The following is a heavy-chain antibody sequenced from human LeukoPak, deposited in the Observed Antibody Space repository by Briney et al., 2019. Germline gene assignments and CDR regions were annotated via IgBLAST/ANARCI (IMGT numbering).Heavy chain of an antibody. D-gene: IGHD2-15*01. CDR1: GGSFSGYY. Sequence: SETLSLTCAVYGGSFSGYYWSWIRQPPGKGLEWIGEINHSGSTNYNPSLKSRVTISVDTSKNQFSLKLSSVTAADTAVYYCARRRTKYCSGGSCYSSGYYYYMDVWGKGTTVTISS. J-gene: IGHJ6*03. CDR2: INHSGST. CDR3: ARRRTKYCSGGSCYSSGYYYYMDV. V-gene: IGHV4-34*01.